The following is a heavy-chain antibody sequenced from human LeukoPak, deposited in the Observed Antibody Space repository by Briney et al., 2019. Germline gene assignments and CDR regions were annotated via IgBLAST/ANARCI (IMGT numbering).Heavy chain of an antibody. D-gene: IGHD2-21*01. CDR3: ARVGYCGGDCGLGAFDI. V-gene: IGHV3-20*01. CDR1: GFTFDDYG. J-gene: IGHJ3*02. Sequence: PGGSLRLSCAASGFTFDDYGMSWVRQAPGKGLEWVSGINWNGGSTGYADSVKGRFTISRDNAKNSLYLQMNSLRAEDTALYHCARVGYCGGDCGLGAFDIWGQGTMVTVSS. CDR2: INWNGGST.